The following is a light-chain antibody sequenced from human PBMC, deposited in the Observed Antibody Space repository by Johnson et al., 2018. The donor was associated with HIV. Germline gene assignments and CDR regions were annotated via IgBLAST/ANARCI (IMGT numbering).Light chain of an antibody. V-gene: IGLV1-51*02. J-gene: IGLJ1*01. CDR1: NSNIGNNY. Sequence: HSVLTQPPSVSAAPGQKVTISCSGSNSNIGNNYVSWYQQLPGTAPKLLIYENNKRPSGIPDRFSGSKSGTSATLGITGLQTGDEADYYCGTWDSSLSAGGVVFVTGTKVTVL. CDR3: GTWDSSLSAGGVV. CDR2: ENN.